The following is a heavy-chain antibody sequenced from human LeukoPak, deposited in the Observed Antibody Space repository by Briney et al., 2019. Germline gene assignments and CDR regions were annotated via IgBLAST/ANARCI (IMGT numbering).Heavy chain of an antibody. J-gene: IGHJ5*02. CDR1: GGSISSSSYY. CDR3: ARHTGSFRWFDP. D-gene: IGHD2-15*01. V-gene: IGHV4-39*01. Sequence: PSETLSLTCTVSGGSISSSSYYWGWIRQPPGKGLEWIGSIYYSGSTYHNPSLKSRVTISVDTSKNQFSLKLSSVTAADTAVYYCARHTGSFRWFDPWGQGTLVTVSS. CDR2: IYYSGST.